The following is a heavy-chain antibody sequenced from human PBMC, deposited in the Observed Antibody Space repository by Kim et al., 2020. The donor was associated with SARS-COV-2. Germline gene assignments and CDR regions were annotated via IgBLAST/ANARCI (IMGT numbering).Heavy chain of an antibody. Sequence: GGSLRLSCAASGFTFSSYAMSWVRQAPGKGLEWVSAISGSGGSTYYADSVKGRFTISRDNSKNTLYLQMNSLRAEDTAVYYCANLAPSEAAAGTPVDYWGQGTLVTVSS. CDR3: ANLAPSEAAAGTPVDY. D-gene: IGHD6-13*01. J-gene: IGHJ4*02. V-gene: IGHV3-23*01. CDR2: ISGSGGST. CDR1: GFTFSSYA.